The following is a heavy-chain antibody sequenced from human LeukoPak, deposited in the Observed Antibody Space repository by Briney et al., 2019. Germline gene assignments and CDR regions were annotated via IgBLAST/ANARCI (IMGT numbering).Heavy chain of an antibody. CDR1: GFTFSSYA. Sequence: GGSLRLSCAASGFTFSSYAMSWVRQAPGKGLEWVSAIRVSGGSTYYADSVKGRFTISRDNSKNTLCLQMNSLRAEDTAVYYCARDPGDIVLMVYAMSGWFDPWGQGTLVTVSS. CDR3: ARDPGDIVLMVYAMSGWFDP. CDR2: IRVSGGST. D-gene: IGHD2-8*01. J-gene: IGHJ5*02. V-gene: IGHV3-23*01.